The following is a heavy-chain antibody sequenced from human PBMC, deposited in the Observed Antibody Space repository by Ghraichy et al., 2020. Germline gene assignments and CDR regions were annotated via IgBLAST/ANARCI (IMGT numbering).Heavy chain of an antibody. CDR1: GDAFSSYA. V-gene: IGHV1-69*13. J-gene: IGHJ3*01. D-gene: IGHD1-1*01. CDR2: IIPIFHRA. Sequence: SVKVSCKVSGDAFSSYAISWVRQAPGQGLEWMGLIIPIFHRANYTQRFQGRVTITADESTSTAYMELSSLTSEDTAVYYCARESYNWNVNAFDFWGQGTMVTVSS. CDR3: ARESYNWNVNAFDF.